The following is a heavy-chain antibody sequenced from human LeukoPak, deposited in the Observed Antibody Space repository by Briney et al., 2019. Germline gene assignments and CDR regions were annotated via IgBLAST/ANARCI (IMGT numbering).Heavy chain of an antibody. CDR3: ARAELIKDYYDSSGYTYFDY. Sequence: PSETLSLTCAVYGGSFSGYYWSWIRQPPGKGLEWIGEINHSGSTNYNPSLKSRVTISVDTSKNQFSLKLSSVTAADTAVYYCARAELIKDYYDSSGYTYFDYWGQGTLVTVSS. V-gene: IGHV4-34*01. CDR1: GGSFSGYY. D-gene: IGHD3-22*01. CDR2: INHSGST. J-gene: IGHJ4*02.